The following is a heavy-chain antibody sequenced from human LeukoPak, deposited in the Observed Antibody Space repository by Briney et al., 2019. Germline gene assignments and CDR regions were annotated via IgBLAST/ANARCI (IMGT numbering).Heavy chain of an antibody. D-gene: IGHD3-22*01. Sequence: ASVKVSCKASGYTFTSYGISWVRQAPGQGLERMGWISAYNGNTNYAQKLQGRVTMTTDTSTSTAYMELRSLRSDDTAVYYCARKRKGSSGYYYGDYWGQGTLVTVSS. CDR3: ARKRKGSSGYYYGDY. J-gene: IGHJ4*02. V-gene: IGHV1-18*01. CDR1: GYTFTSYG. CDR2: ISAYNGNT.